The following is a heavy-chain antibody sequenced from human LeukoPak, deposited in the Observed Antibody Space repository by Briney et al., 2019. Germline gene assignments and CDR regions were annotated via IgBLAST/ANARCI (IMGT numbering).Heavy chain of an antibody. J-gene: IGHJ5*02. Sequence: SETLSLTCTVSGGSISSYYWSWIRQPPGKGLECIGYIYYSGSTNYNPSLKSRVTISVDTSKNQFSLKLSSVNAADTAVYYCAGCDGYSGYDCWFDPWGQGTLVTVSS. V-gene: IGHV4-59*08. CDR2: IYYSGST. CDR3: AGCDGYSGYDCWFDP. CDR1: GGSISSYY. D-gene: IGHD5-12*01.